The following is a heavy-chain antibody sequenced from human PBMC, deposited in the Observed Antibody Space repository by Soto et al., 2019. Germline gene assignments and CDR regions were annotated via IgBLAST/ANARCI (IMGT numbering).Heavy chain of an antibody. V-gene: IGHV4-4*07. CDR3: ARGLSTHIAVAGMGYFDS. D-gene: IGHD6-19*01. CDR2: ISTPGNT. CDR1: GDTITSFS. Sequence: PSETLSLTCTVSGDTITSFSWNWIRQSAGKGLEWIGRISTPGNTPYNHSLESRVTMSLDTSKNQFSLKLTSVTAADTAVYYCARGLSTHIAVAGMGYFDSWGQGTPVTVSS. J-gene: IGHJ4*02.